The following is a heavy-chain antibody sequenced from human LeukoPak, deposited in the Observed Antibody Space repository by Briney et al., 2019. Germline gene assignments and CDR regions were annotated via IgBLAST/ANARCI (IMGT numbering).Heavy chain of an antibody. CDR2: ISAYNGNT. V-gene: IGHV1-18*01. CDR3: ARGRQLVPNNWFDP. CDR1: GYTFTIYG. D-gene: IGHD6-6*01. Sequence: ASVTVSCKASGYTFTIYGISWVRQAPGQGLAWMGWISAYNGNTNYAQKLQGRVTMTTDTSTSTAYMELRSLRSDDTAVYYCARGRQLVPNNWFDPWGQGTLVTVSS. J-gene: IGHJ5*02.